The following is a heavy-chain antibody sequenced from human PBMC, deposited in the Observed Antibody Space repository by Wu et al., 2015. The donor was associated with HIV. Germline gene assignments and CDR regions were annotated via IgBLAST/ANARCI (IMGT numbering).Heavy chain of an antibody. V-gene: IGHV1-69*13. Sequence: QVQLLQSGAEVRKPGSSVRVSCKASGGTFSTYGISWVRQAPGQGLEWMGRIIPVLGTTYNAQTFQDRVTITADESTSTAYMELSRLRSEDTAVYYCVRGTETDTVGYYYYTLDVWGHGTTVTVPS. CDR2: IIPVLGTT. CDR1: GGTFSTYG. J-gene: IGHJ6*02. D-gene: IGHD4-17*01. CDR3: VRGTETDTVGYYYYTLDV.